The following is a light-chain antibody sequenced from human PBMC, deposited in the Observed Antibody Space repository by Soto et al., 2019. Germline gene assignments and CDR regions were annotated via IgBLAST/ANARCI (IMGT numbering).Light chain of an antibody. Sequence: EIVLTQSPGTLSLSPGETATLSCRASQSVSSNTLAWYHQKPGQTPRIITYGASSRATGIPDRFSGSGSGTDFTPTISRLEPGHFAEYYCQQYDNSITFGQGTRLEIE. CDR2: GAS. CDR3: QQYDNSIT. CDR1: QSVSSNT. V-gene: IGKV3-20*01. J-gene: IGKJ5*01.